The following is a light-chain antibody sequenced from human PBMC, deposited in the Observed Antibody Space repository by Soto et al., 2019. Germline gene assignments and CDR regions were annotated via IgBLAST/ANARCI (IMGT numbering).Light chain of an antibody. CDR2: GAS. V-gene: IGKV3-20*01. CDR1: QSVSSSY. CDR3: QQYGSTFRT. J-gene: IGKJ1*01. Sequence: IVLTQSHGTLSLSPGERATLSCRASQSVSSSYLAWYQQKPGQAPRLVIYGASSRANGVPDRFSASGTGTDFTLTISRLEPEDFAVYYCQQYGSTFRTFGQGTKVDIK.